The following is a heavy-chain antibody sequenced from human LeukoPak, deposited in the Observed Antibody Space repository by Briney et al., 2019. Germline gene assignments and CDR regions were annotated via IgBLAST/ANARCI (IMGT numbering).Heavy chain of an antibody. D-gene: IGHD1-1*01. J-gene: IGHJ4*02. CDR1: GFTFSSYW. Sequence: GGSLRLSCAASGFTFSSYWMHWVRQAPGKGLEWVSRINSDGTSTSCADSVKGRFTISRDNAKNTLYLQMNSLRAEDTAVYYCARDSRVSGTIDYWGQGTLVTVSS. CDR3: ARDSRVSGTIDY. V-gene: IGHV3-74*01. CDR2: INSDGTST.